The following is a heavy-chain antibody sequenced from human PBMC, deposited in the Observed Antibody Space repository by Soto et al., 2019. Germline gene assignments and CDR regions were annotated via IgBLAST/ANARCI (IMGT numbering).Heavy chain of an antibody. Sequence: QVPLVQSGAEVKKPGASVKVSCKASGYTFTSYDINWVRQATGQGLEWMGWMNPNSGNTGYAQKFQGRVTMTRNTSISTAYMELSSLRSEDTAVYYCARGPVSSGYYFTDYWGQGTLVTVSS. CDR3: ARGPVSSGYYFTDY. CDR2: MNPNSGNT. D-gene: IGHD3-22*01. CDR1: GYTFTSYD. J-gene: IGHJ4*02. V-gene: IGHV1-8*01.